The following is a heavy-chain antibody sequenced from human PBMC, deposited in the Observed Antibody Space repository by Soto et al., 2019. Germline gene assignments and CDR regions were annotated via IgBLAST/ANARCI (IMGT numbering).Heavy chain of an antibody. D-gene: IGHD3-22*01. CDR3: ATTYYYDGSDYYLMDAFDG. Sequence: FTFSSYPMSWVRRAPGKGLEWVAGISNSGGSTHYADSVKGRFTISRDNSKNTLFLQMSSLRGEDTAVYYCATTYYYDGSDYYLMDAFDGWGQGTRVTVSS. J-gene: IGHJ3*01. V-gene: IGHV3-23*01. CDR1: FTFSSYP. CDR2: ISNSGGST.